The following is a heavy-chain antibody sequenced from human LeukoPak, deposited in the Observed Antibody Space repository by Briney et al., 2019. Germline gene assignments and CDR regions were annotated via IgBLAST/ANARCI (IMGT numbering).Heavy chain of an antibody. J-gene: IGHJ6*02. D-gene: IGHD2-8*01. CDR2: INPSGGST. CDR3: AREGVVLVDAVRYYYYGMDV. V-gene: IGHV1-46*01. CDR1: GYNFISYY. Sequence: ASVKVSCKVSGYNFISYYMHWVRQAPGQGLEWMGIINPSGGSTSYAQKFQDRVTMTRDTSTSTVYMELSSLKSEDTAVYYCAREGVVLVDAVRYYYYGMDVWGQGTTVTVSS.